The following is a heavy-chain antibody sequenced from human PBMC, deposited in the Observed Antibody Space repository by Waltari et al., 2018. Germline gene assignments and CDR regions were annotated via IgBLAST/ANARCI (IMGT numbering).Heavy chain of an antibody. CDR1: GGSISSSSYY. D-gene: IGHD1-26*01. Sequence: QLQLQESGPGLVTPSETLSLTCPVSGGSISSSSYYWGWIRQPPGKGLEWIGSIYYSGSTYYNPSLKSRVTISVDTSKNQFSLKLSSVTAADTAVYYCARDRGSAGATFDYWGQGTLVTVSS. CDR2: IYYSGST. CDR3: ARDRGSAGATFDY. J-gene: IGHJ4*02. V-gene: IGHV4-39*07.